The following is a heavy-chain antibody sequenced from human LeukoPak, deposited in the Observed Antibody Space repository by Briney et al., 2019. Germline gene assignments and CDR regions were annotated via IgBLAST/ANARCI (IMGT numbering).Heavy chain of an antibody. CDR1: GSSISSDYY. Sequence: PSETLSLTCSVSGSSISSDYYWGWVRQPPGKGLEGIGSIKHRGRSYYNPSLKGRVTISVDTSKNQFSLQLSSVTAADTAVYYCARVVGATSIDYWRQGILVPVSS. J-gene: IGHJ4*02. CDR3: ARVVGATSIDY. D-gene: IGHD2-15*01. V-gene: IGHV4-38-2*02. CDR2: IKHRGRS.